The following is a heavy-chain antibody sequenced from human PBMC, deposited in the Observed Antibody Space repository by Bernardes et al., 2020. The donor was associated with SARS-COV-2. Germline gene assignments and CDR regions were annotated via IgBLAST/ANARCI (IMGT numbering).Heavy chain of an antibody. J-gene: IGHJ6*02. D-gene: IGHD4-17*01. CDR3: ATGGTGDYAPGMDV. V-gene: IGHV3-74*01. CDR2: LNSDGSLT. CDR1: GFTFGSYW. Sequence: GGSLRLSCAGSGFTFGSYWMHWGRQAPGKGLFWVARLNSDGSLTYYADSVKDRFTISRDNAKNTLYLQMNRLRGEDTAIYYCATGGTGDYAPGMDVWGQGTTVTVSS.